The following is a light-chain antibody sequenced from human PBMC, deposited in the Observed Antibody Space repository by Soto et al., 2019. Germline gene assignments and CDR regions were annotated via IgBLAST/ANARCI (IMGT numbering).Light chain of an antibody. CDR3: QQYGSSLGT. V-gene: IGKV3-20*01. Sequence: ELFLRQSRGTRSLSPVSRATLSCMASQTVRNNYLAWYQQKPGQAPRLLIYDASSRATGIPDRFSGGGSGTDFTLTISRLGPEDFAVYYCQQYGSSLGTFGQGTKVAIK. CDR2: DAS. CDR1: QTVRNNY. J-gene: IGKJ1*01.